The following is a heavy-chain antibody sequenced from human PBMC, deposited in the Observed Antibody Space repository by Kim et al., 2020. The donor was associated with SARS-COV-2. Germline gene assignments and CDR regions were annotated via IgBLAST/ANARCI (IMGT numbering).Heavy chain of an antibody. CDR1: GFSLSTSGMC. V-gene: IGHV2-70*01. J-gene: IGHJ5*02. CDR3: ARTPVTMVRGVMIWFDP. Sequence: SGPTLVNPTQTLTLTCTFSGFSLSTSGMCVSWIRQPPGKALEWLALIDWDDDKYYSTSLKTRLTISKDTSKNQVVLTMTNMDPVDTATYYCARTPVTMVRGVMIWFDPWGQGTLVTVSS. CDR2: IDWDDDK. D-gene: IGHD3-10*01.